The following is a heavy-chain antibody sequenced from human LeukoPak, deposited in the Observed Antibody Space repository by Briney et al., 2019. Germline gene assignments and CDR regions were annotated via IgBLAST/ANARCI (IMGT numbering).Heavy chain of an antibody. D-gene: IGHD3-22*01. CDR1: GYTFTSYG. CDR3: ARDGPAYSSSWYSYYYDSSGYSPAPDY. CDR2: ISAYNGNT. V-gene: IGHV1-18*01. Sequence: GASVKVSCKASGYTFTSYGISWVRQAPGQGLEWMGWISAYNGNTNYAQKLQGRVTMTTDTSTSTAYMELRSLRSDDTAVYYCARDGPAYSSSWYSYYYDSSGYSPAPDYWGQGTLVTVSS. J-gene: IGHJ4*02.